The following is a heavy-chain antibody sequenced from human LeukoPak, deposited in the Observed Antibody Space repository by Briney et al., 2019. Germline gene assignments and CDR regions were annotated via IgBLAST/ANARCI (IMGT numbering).Heavy chain of an antibody. CDR3: ARVGSWDAFDI. J-gene: IGHJ3*02. CDR1: GFTFSNSA. V-gene: IGHV3-64*01. Sequence: GGSLRLSCAASGFTFSNSAMHWVRQAPGKGPEYVSAITSNGDRTYYANSVKGRFTISRDNSKNTLYLQMGSLRAEDMAVYYCARVGSWDAFDIRGQGTKVNVSS. CDR2: ITSNGDRT. D-gene: IGHD1-26*01.